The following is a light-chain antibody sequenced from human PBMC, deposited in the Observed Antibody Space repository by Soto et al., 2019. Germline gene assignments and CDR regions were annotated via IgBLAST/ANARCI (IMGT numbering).Light chain of an antibody. V-gene: IGKV3-15*01. CDR2: GAS. J-gene: IGKJ4*01. Sequence: ERVMTQSPATLSVSPGERATLSCRASQSVSTNLAWYQQKPGQGPRLLIFGASTRAIGIPARFSGNGSGTDFTLTISSLQSEDFAVYYCQHYNELPLTLGGGTKVDIK. CDR3: QHYNELPLT. CDR1: QSVSTN.